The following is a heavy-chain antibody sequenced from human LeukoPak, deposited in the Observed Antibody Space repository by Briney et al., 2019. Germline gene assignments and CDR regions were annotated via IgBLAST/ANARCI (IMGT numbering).Heavy chain of an antibody. Sequence: SETLSLTCAVYGGSFSGYYWSWIRQPPGKGLEWIGEINHSGSTNYNPSLKSRVTISVDTSKNQFSLKLSSVTAADTAVYYCATLGYSYGTDYWGQGTLVTVSS. CDR3: ATLGYSYGTDY. CDR1: GGSFSGYY. CDR2: INHSGST. V-gene: IGHV4-34*01. D-gene: IGHD5-18*01. J-gene: IGHJ4*02.